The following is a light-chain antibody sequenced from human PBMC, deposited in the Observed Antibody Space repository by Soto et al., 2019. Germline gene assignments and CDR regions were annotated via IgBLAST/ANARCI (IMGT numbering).Light chain of an antibody. V-gene: IGKV3-20*01. CDR3: QQYGSSSWT. CDR2: GAS. CDR1: QSVSSSY. Sequence: EIVLTQSPGTLSLSPGERATLSCRASQSVSSSYLAWYQQQPGQAPRLLIYGASSRATGIPDRFSGSGSGTDFTLTISRLEPEDFAVYYCQQYGSSSWTFGQGTKVDSK. J-gene: IGKJ1*01.